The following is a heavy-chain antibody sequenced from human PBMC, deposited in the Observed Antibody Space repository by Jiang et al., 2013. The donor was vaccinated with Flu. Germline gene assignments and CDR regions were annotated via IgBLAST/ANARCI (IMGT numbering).Heavy chain of an antibody. CDR1: GGSIGIYY. V-gene: IGHV4-59*01. D-gene: IGHD3-10*01. J-gene: IGHJ3*01. Sequence: LLKPSETLSLTCNVSGGSIGIYYWSWIRQSPGKGLEWIGHIYYSGSTNYNPSLESRVTISVDTSKTQFSLKLTSVTAADTAIYYCARFRSAFDVWGQGTMVTVSS. CDR3: ARFRSAFDV. CDR2: IYYSGST.